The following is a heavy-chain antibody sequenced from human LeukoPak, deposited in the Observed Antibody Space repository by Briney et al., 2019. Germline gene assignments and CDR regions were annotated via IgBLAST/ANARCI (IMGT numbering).Heavy chain of an antibody. D-gene: IGHD3-10*01. CDR2: IRYDGSNK. CDR1: GFTFSSYA. Sequence: GRSLRLSCAASGFTFSSYAMHWVRQAPGKGLEWVSFIRYDGSNKYYADSVKGRFTISRDNSKNTLYLQMNSLRAEDTAVYYCAKDAFGDPTHGWFDPWGQGTLVTVSS. V-gene: IGHV3-30*02. J-gene: IGHJ5*02. CDR3: AKDAFGDPTHGWFDP.